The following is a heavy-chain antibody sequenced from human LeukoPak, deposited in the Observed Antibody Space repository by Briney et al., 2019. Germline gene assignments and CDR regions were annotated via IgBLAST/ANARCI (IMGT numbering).Heavy chain of an antibody. J-gene: IGHJ4*02. CDR3: AKDQDDGYSGSWYEYYFDY. CDR2: ISGSGGSP. D-gene: IGHD6-13*01. CDR1: GFRFSSYA. Sequence: PGGSLRLSCAASGFRFSSYAMSWVRQAPGKGLEWVSTISGSGGSPDYADSVKGRFTISRANSKNTLYLQMNSLRAADTAVYYCAKDQDDGYSGSWYEYYFDYWGQGTLVTVSS. V-gene: IGHV3-23*01.